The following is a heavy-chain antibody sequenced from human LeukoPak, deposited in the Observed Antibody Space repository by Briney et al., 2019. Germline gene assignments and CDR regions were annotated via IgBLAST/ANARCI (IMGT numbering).Heavy chain of an antibody. V-gene: IGHV3-21*01. D-gene: IGHD1-1*01. Sequence: GGSLRLSCAASGFTFSSYSMNWVRQAPGKGLEWVSSISSSSSYIYYADSVKGRFTIPRDSAKNSLYLQMNSLRAEDTAVYYCARETGNRGDYWGQGTLVTVSS. CDR1: GFTFSSYS. CDR2: ISSSSSYI. CDR3: ARETGNRGDY. J-gene: IGHJ4*02.